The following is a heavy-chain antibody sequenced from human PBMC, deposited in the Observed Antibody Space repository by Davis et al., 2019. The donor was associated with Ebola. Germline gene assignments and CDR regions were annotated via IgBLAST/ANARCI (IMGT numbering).Heavy chain of an antibody. CDR1: GFTFSSYG. V-gene: IGHV3-30*18. CDR3: AKTPLSVWGSYWYDEYFQH. D-gene: IGHD3-16*01. Sequence: GESLKISCAASGFTFSSYGMHWVRQAPGKGLEWVAVISYDGSNKYYADSVKGRFTISRDNSKNTLYLQMNSLRAEDTAVYYCAKTPLSVWGSYWYDEYFQHWGQGTLVTVSS. J-gene: IGHJ1*01. CDR2: ISYDGSNK.